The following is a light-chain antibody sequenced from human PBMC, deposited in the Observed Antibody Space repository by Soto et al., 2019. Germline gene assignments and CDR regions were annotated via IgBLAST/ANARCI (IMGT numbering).Light chain of an antibody. J-gene: IGKJ4*01. CDR3: QQFATSPLT. CDR1: QSVSSSY. Sequence: EVVFTQSPGTLSFSPGERATLSCRASQSVSSSYLAWYQQKPGQAPRLLIYGASSRATGIPDRFSGSGSGTDFTLTISRLEPEDFAVYYCQQFATSPLTFGGGTKVDIK. CDR2: GAS. V-gene: IGKV3-20*01.